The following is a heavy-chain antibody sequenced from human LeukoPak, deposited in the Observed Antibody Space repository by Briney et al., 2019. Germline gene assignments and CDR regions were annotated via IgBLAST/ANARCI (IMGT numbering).Heavy chain of an antibody. V-gene: IGHV4-39*01. D-gene: IGHD3-22*01. Sequence: PSETLSLTCTVSGGSISSSSYYWGWIRQPPGKGLEWIGSIYYSGSTYYNPSLKSRVAISVDTSKNQFSLKLSSVTAADTAVYYCASRGRITMIVVVSDAFGIWGQGTMVTVSP. CDR2: IYYSGST. CDR3: ASRGRITMIVVVSDAFGI. CDR1: GGSISSSSYY. J-gene: IGHJ3*02.